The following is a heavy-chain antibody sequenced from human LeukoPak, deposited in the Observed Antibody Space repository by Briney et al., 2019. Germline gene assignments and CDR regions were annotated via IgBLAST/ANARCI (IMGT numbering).Heavy chain of an antibody. CDR1: GYIFSDYD. J-gene: IGHJ4*02. Sequence: ASVKVSCKASGYIFSDYDINWVRQATGQGLEWMAWINPNSGNTGIARKFQGRVTITRNISTHTVYMELSSLRSEDTAVYYCAKDISHRYNYDSSGYYLLFDYWGQGTLVTVSS. V-gene: IGHV1-8*03. CDR3: AKDISHRYNYDSSGYYLLFDY. CDR2: INPNSGNT. D-gene: IGHD3-22*01.